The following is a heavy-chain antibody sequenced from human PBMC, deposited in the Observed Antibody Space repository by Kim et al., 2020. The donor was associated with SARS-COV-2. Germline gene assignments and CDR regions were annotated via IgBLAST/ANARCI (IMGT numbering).Heavy chain of an antibody. CDR2: ISYEGSKK. CDR1: GFNFNYYG. V-gene: IGHV3-30*03. CDR3: APRGGVFDFSSSSYIDY. Sequence: GGSLRLSCVVSGFNFNYYGMHWVRQAPGKGLEWVAGISYEGSKKFYADSLMGRFTISRDSSKNTLYLQMDSLISEDTAVSYCAPRGGVFDFSSSSYIDY. D-gene: IGHD3-3*01. J-gene: IGHJ4*01.